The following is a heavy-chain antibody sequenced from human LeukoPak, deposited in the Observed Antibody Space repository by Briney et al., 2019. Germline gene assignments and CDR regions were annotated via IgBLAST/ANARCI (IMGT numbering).Heavy chain of an antibody. V-gene: IGHV3-11*01. Sequence: GGSLRLSCVASGFTFSDYYMSWIRQAPGKGLEWISYISSTGSTIYYAYSVRGRFTISRDNGKNSLYLQMNSLRAADTAVYFCAGRHFDWLSGFDIWGKGTMVTVSS. D-gene: IGHD3-9*01. CDR3: AGRHFDWLSGFDI. J-gene: IGHJ3*02. CDR1: GFTFSDYY. CDR2: ISSTGSTI.